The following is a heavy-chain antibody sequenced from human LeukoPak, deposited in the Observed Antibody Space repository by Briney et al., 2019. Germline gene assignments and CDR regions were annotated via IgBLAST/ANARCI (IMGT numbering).Heavy chain of an antibody. CDR2: IIPMFGTT. CDR3: ARDRGSSGYDTTRLYDFES. D-gene: IGHD5-12*01. CDR1: GGTFSSYA. J-gene: IGHJ4*02. V-gene: IGHV1-69*13. Sequence: SVKVSCKASGGTFSSYAISWVRQAPGQGLEWMGGIIPMFGTTNYAQNFQGRVTITADASTSTVFMDVSSLRSEDTALYYCARDRGSSGYDTTRLYDFESWGQGTLVTVSS.